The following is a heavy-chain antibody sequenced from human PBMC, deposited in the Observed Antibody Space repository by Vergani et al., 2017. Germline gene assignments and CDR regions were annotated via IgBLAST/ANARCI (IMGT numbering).Heavy chain of an antibody. CDR1: GYSFTSYW. J-gene: IGHJ4*02. V-gene: IGHV5-10-1*01. Sequence: EVQLVQSGAEVKKPGESLRISCKGSGYSFTSYWISWVRQMRGKGLEWMGRIDPSDSYTNYSPSFQGHVTISADKSISTAYLQWSSLKASDTAMYYCARVDNSDIAAAGTLDYWGQGTLVTVSS. CDR2: IDPSDSYT. CDR3: ARVDNSDIAAAGTLDY. D-gene: IGHD6-13*01.